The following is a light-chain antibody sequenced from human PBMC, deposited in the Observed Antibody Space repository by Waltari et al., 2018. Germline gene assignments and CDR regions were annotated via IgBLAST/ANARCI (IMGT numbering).Light chain of an antibody. Sequence: EIVLTQSPGTLSLSPGERATLSCRASQGVGKYLAWYQQRPGQAPWLLLYHTSIRATGIPDRFSGSGYVTDFSLTISRLEPEDFAVYYCQKYDFLPATFGQGTTVEIK. CDR1: QGVGKY. V-gene: IGKV3-20*01. CDR3: QKYDFLPAT. J-gene: IGKJ1*01. CDR2: HTS.